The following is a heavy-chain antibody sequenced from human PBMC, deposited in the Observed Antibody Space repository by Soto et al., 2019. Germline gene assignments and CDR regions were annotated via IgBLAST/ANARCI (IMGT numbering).Heavy chain of an antibody. CDR1: GGSMTSYY. J-gene: IGHJ5*02. V-gene: IGHV4-4*07. CDR3: ARGQRFSDWFDP. D-gene: IGHD3-3*01. CDR2: VYSSGGT. Sequence: SETLSLTCTVSGGSMTSYYWAWIRQPAGKGLEWIGRVYSSGGTHYNPSLKSRVTISLDTSKNQFSLRLLSVTDADTAVYFCARGQRFSDWFDPWGQGTLVTVSS.